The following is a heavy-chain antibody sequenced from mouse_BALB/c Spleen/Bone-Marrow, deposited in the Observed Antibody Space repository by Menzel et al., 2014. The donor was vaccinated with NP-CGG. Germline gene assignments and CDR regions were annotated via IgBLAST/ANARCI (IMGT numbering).Heavy chain of an antibody. CDR1: GYTFTSYD. D-gene: IGHD1-2*01. V-gene: IGHV1S56*01. J-gene: IGHJ4*01. Sequence: QVQLQQPGPEVVKPGALVKISCKASGYTFTSYDINWVKQRPGQGLEWIGWIYPGDGSTKYNEKFRGKATLTADKSSSTAYMQLSSLTSENSAVYFCARCGYNISPYALDYWGQGTSVTVSS. CDR3: ARCGYNISPYALDY. CDR2: IYPGDGST.